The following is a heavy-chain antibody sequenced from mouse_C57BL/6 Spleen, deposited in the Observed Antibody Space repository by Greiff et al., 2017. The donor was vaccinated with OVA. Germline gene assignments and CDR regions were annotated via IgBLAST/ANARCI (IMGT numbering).Heavy chain of an antibody. CDR3: ARGEYYGSSFAY. CDR1: GYAFSSSW. CDR2: IYPGDGDT. Sequence: QVQLQQSGPELVKPGASVQISCKASGYAFSSSWMNWVKQRPGKGLEWIGRIYPGDGDTNYNGKFKGKATLTADKSSSTAYMQLSSLTSEDSAVYFCARGEYYGSSFAYGGQGTLVTVSA. V-gene: IGHV1-82*01. J-gene: IGHJ3*01. D-gene: IGHD1-1*01.